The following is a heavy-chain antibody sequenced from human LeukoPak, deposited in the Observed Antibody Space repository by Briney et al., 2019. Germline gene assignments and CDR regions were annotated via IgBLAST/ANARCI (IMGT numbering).Heavy chain of an antibody. D-gene: IGHD3-10*01. Sequence: GGSLRLSCVVSGFTFNNHAMSWVRQAPGKGLEWVSAISGSGDNTFYAGSVRGRFTISRDNSKNTLYLQMDSLRAEDTAIYYCTKDFRGSGYFFDYWGQGTPVTVSS. CDR3: TKDFRGSGYFFDY. J-gene: IGHJ4*02. V-gene: IGHV3-23*01. CDR1: GFTFNNHA. CDR2: ISGSGDNT.